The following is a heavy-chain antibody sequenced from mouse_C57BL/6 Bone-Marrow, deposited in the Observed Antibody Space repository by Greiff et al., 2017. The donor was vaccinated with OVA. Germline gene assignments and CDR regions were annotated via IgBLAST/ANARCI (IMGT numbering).Heavy chain of an antibody. CDR3: ARSWDRGRPVSC. J-gene: IGHJ2*01. CDR1: GFNIKDYY. V-gene: IGHV14-3*01. D-gene: IGHD3-3*01. Sequence: EVQRVESGAELVRPGASVKLSCTASGFNIKDYYMHWVKQRPEQGLEWIGRIDPANGNTKYAPKFQGKATITADTSSSTAYLQLSSLTSEDTAIYYCARSWDRGRPVSCWGQGTTLTVSS. CDR2: IDPANGNT.